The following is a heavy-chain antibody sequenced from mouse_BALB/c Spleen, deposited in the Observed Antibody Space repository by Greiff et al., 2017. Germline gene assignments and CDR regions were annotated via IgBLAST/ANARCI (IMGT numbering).Heavy chain of an antibody. J-gene: IGHJ4*01. CDR3: ARCLYYDYDEDYAMDY. D-gene: IGHD2-4*01. CDR2: ISSGGST. Sequence: EVQRVESGGGLVKPGGSLKLSCAASGFTFSSYAMSWVRQTPEKRLEWVASISSGGSTYYPDSVKGRFTISRDNARNILYLQMSSLRSEDTAMYYCARCLYYDYDEDYAMDYWGQGTSVTVSS. V-gene: IGHV5-6-5*01. CDR1: GFTFSSYA.